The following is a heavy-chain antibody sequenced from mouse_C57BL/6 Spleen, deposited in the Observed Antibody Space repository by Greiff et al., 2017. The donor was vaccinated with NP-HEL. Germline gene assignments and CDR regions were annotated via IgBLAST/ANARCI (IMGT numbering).Heavy chain of an antibody. Sequence: QVQLQQPGAELVMPGASVKLSCKASGYTFTSYWMHWVKQRPGQGLEWIGEIDPSDSYTNYNQKFKGKSTLTVDKSSSTAYMQLSSLTSEDSAVYYCARVLLPYAMDYWGQGTSVTVSS. CDR2: IDPSDSYT. D-gene: IGHD1-1*01. J-gene: IGHJ4*01. V-gene: IGHV1-69*01. CDR1: GYTFTSYW. CDR3: ARVLLPYAMDY.